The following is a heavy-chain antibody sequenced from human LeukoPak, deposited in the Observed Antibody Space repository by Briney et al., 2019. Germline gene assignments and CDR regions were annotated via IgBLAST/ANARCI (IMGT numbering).Heavy chain of an antibody. CDR1: GFTFSSYG. CDR3: AKDFAHSYGID. D-gene: IGHD5-18*01. J-gene: IGHJ4*02. CDR2: ISYDGSNK. Sequence: GGSLRLSCAASGFTFSSYGMHWVRQAPGKGLEWVAVISYDGSNKYYADSVKGRFTISRDNSKNTLYLQMNSLRAEDTAVYYCAKDFAHSYGIDWGQGTLVTVPS. V-gene: IGHV3-30*18.